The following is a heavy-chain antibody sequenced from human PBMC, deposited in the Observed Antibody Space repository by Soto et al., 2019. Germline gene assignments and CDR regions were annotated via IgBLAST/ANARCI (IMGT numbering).Heavy chain of an antibody. J-gene: IGHJ6*03. D-gene: IGHD6-6*01. V-gene: IGHV1-69*02. CDR3: AGALRYISSSHPYYYYYMDV. CDR1: GGTFSSYT. Sequence: SVKVSCKASGGTFSSYTISWVRQAPGQGLEWMGRIIPILGIANYAQKFQGRVTITADKSTSTAYMELSSLRSEDTAVYYCAGALRYISSSHPYYYYYMDVRGKRTTVTVSS. CDR2: IIPILGIA.